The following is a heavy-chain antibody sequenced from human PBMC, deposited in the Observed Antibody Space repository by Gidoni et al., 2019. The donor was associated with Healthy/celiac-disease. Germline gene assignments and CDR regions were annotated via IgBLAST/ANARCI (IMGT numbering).Heavy chain of an antibody. V-gene: IGHV4-61*02. J-gene: IGHJ5*02. CDR2: IYTSGST. D-gene: IGHD6-19*01. Sequence: QVQLQASGPGLVKPSQTLSLTCTVSGGSISSGSYYWSWIRQPAGKGLEWIGRIYTSGSTNYNPSLKSRVTMSVDTSKNQFSLKLSSVTAADTAVYYCARGLAARFDPWGQGTLVTVSS. CDR3: ARGLAARFDP. CDR1: GGSISSGSYY.